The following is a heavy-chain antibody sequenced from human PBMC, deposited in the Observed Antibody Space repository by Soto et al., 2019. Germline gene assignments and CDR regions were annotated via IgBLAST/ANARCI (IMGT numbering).Heavy chain of an antibody. J-gene: IGHJ6*02. V-gene: IGHV3-23*01. CDR3: AKEFYSNFYYGMDA. D-gene: IGHD4-4*01. CDR1: CFTFYSYA. Sequence: GGSLKLSCAATCFTFYSYAMNWVRQAPGKGLEWVSAISGSGGSTYYADSVKGRFTISRDNSKNTLYLQMNSLRAEDTAVYYCAKEFYSNFYYGMDAWGQGT. CDR2: ISGSGGST.